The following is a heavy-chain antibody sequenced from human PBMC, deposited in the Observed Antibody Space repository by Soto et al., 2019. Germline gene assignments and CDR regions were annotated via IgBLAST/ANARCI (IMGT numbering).Heavy chain of an antibody. V-gene: IGHV3-23*01. Sequence: EVQLLESGGGLVQPGGSLRLSCAASGFTFSSYAMSWVRQAPGKGLEWVSVISGSDGSTYYADSVKGRFTISRDNSKNTLYLQMNSLRAEDTAVYYCARRTSGWYLDYGGQGTLVTVSS. J-gene: IGHJ4*02. D-gene: IGHD6-19*01. CDR2: ISGSDGST. CDR3: ARRTSGWYLDY. CDR1: GFTFSSYA.